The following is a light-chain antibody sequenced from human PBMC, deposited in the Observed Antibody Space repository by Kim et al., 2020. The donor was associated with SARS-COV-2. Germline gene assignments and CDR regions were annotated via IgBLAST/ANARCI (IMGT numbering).Light chain of an antibody. Sequence: GTMVAIACSGSSSNIGSNTVNWYQQLPGTAPRLLIYRNNQRASGVPDRFSGSKSGTSASLAISGLQSEDESDYDCAAWDDSLNGWVFGGGTKVTIL. CDR2: RNN. CDR1: SSNIGSNT. V-gene: IGLV1-44*01. CDR3: AAWDDSLNGWV. J-gene: IGLJ3*02.